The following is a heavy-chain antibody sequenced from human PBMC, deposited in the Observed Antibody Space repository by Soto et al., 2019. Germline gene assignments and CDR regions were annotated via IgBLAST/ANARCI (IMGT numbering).Heavy chain of an antibody. CDR1: GFIFTRYW. Sequence: EVQLVESGGGLVQPGGSLRLSCAASGFIFTRYWMTWVRQAPGTGLEWVANIKHDGSEKYYVDSVKGRFAISRDNAQNSVYLQLNSLRAEDTAVYYCGRGLVTCGGDCSLDYWGQGTLVTVSS. D-gene: IGHD2-21*02. J-gene: IGHJ4*02. V-gene: IGHV3-7*04. CDR2: IKHDGSEK. CDR3: GRGLVTCGGDCSLDY.